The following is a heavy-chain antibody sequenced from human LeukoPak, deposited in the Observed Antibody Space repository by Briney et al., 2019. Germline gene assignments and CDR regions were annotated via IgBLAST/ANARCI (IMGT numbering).Heavy chain of an antibody. V-gene: IGHV1-24*01. CDR1: GYTLTELS. J-gene: IGHJ6*04. CDR3: ARDPDCSSTSCYEDYYYGMDV. CDR2: FDPEDGET. D-gene: IGHD2-2*01. Sequence: ASVKVSCKVSGYTLTELSMHWVRQAPGKGLEWMGGFDPEDGETIYAQKFQGRVTMTRDTSTSTVYMELSSLRSEDTAVYYCARDPDCSSTSCYEDYYYGMDVWGKGTTVTVSS.